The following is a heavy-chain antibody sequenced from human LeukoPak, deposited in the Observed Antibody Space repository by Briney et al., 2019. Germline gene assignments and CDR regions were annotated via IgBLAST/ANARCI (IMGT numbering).Heavy chain of an antibody. CDR3: ARRGLRRFDP. CDR2: INHSGST. D-gene: IGHD3-10*01. V-gene: IGHV4-34*01. CDR1: GGSFSGYY. J-gene: IGHJ5*02. Sequence: SETLSLTCAVYGGSFSGYYWSWIRQPPGKGLEWIGEINHSGSTNYNPSLKSRVTISVDTSKNQLSLKQSSVTAADTAVYYCARRGLRRFDPWGQGTLVTVSS.